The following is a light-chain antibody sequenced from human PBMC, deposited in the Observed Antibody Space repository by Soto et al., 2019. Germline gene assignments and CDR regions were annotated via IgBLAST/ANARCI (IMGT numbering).Light chain of an antibody. CDR1: QSVSSN. J-gene: IGKJ4*01. CDR3: HQYGDWPGA. Sequence: EIVMTQSPDILSVSPGERATLSCRASQSVSSNLAWYQQKPGQSPRLLIYGASTRATGIPVRFSGSGSGTEFTLTISSLQSEDFAVYYCHQYGDWPGAFDGGTKV. CDR2: GAS. V-gene: IGKV3-15*01.